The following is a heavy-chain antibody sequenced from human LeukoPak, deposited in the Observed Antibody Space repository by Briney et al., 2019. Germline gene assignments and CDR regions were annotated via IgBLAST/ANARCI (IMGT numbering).Heavy chain of an antibody. V-gene: IGHV4-59*08. D-gene: IGHD2-15*01. CDR3: ANGGVADTSNHD. Sequence: PSETLSLTCTVSGGSISSYYWSWIRQPPGKGLEWIGYIYYSGSTNYNPSLKSRVTISVDTSKNQFSLKLSSVTAADTAVYYCANGGVADTSNHDWGQGTLVSVSS. CDR2: IYYSGST. J-gene: IGHJ4*02. CDR1: GGSISSYY.